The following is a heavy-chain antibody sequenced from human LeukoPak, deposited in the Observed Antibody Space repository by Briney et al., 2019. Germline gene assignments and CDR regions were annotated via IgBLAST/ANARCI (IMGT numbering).Heavy chain of an antibody. Sequence: GGSLRLSCAASGFTFSSYAMRGVRQAAGKGGEWVAAISGSGGRTYYADSVKGRFTISRDNSKNTLYLQMNSLRAEDTAVYYCAKGTRIVVVTAALDYWGQGTLVTVSS. V-gene: IGHV3-23*01. J-gene: IGHJ4*02. CDR3: AKGTRIVVVTAALDY. D-gene: IGHD2-21*02. CDR1: GFTFSSYA. CDR2: ISGSGGRT.